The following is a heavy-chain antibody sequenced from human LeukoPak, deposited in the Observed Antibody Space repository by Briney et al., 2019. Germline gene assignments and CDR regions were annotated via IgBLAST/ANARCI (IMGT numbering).Heavy chain of an antibody. V-gene: IGHV3-30*02. Sequence: GGSLRLSCAASGFIFSNYDMHWVRQAPGKGLEWVASLRNDGRSKYYADSVKGRFTISTDDSKNTLHLLMSSLRVEDTAVYYCARDLASTGTQGWFDPWGQGTLVIVSS. D-gene: IGHD6-13*01. CDR1: GFIFSNYD. CDR3: ARDLASTGTQGWFDP. J-gene: IGHJ5*02. CDR2: LRNDGRSK.